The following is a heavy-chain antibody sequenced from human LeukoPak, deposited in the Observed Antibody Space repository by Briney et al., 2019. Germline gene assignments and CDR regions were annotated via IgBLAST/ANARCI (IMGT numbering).Heavy chain of an antibody. D-gene: IGHD6-25*01. Sequence: GGSLRLSCAASGFTFSSYSMNWVRQAPGKGLEWVSYVSSSSSTIYYADSVKGRFTISRDNAKNSPYLQMNSLGAEDTGVYYCARVSDPTKCLSDYWGQGTLVTVSS. CDR2: VSSSSSTI. CDR3: ARVSDPTKCLSDY. J-gene: IGHJ4*02. V-gene: IGHV3-48*01. CDR1: GFTFSSYS.